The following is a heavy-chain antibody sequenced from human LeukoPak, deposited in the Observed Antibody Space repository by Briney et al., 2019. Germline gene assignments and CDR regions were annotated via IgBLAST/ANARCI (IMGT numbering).Heavy chain of an antibody. J-gene: IGHJ5*02. CDR1: GYMFTRYG. Sequence: ASVKVSCKASGYMFTRYGISWVRQAPGQGLEWLGWISAYTDHRNYAEKVQDRVTMTTDTSSSTAYLELRSLTSDDTAVYYCARDEYNTPGNWFDPWGQGTLVTVSS. D-gene: IGHD1-14*01. V-gene: IGHV1-18*01. CDR2: ISAYTDHR. CDR3: ARDEYNTPGNWFDP.